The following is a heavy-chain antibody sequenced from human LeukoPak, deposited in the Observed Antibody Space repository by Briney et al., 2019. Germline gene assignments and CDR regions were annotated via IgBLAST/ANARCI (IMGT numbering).Heavy chain of an antibody. CDR1: GFTFSRYT. CDR3: ARDGSNFDY. J-gene: IGHJ4*02. V-gene: IGHV3-48*01. CDR2: IGNSGNII. Sequence: GGSLRLSCAASGFTFSRYTMTWVRQAPGKGLEWVSYIGNSGNIIYYSDSVKGRFTVSRDNAKNSLYLQMNSLRAEDTAVYYCARDGSNFDYWGPGTLVTVSS.